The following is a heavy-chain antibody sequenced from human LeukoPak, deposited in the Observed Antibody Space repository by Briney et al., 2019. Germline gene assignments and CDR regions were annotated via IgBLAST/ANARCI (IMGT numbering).Heavy chain of an antibody. D-gene: IGHD3-22*01. J-gene: IGHJ4*02. CDR3: ARRDTVTVAEAFDY. CDR2: IYYSGST. CDR1: GGSISGSTYY. V-gene: IGHV4-39*01. Sequence: SETLSLTCTVSGGSISGSTYYWGWVRQPPGKGLEWIGSIYYSGSTNYNPSLKSRVTISVDTSKNQISLRLNSVTAADTAVYYCARRDTVTVAEAFDYWGQGTLVTVSS.